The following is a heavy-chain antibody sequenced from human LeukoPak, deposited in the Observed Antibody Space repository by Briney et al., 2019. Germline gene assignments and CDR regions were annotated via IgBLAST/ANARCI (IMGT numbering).Heavy chain of an antibody. J-gene: IGHJ4*02. CDR1: GGSISNSSYY. V-gene: IGHV4-39*07. CDR2: IYYSGST. Sequence: SETLSLTCTVSGGSISNSSYYWGWIRQPPGKGLEWIGSIYYSGSTYYNPSLKSRVTISVDTSKNQFSLNLNSVTAADTAVYFCARGYSSSWYGFDYWGQGTLVTVSS. D-gene: IGHD6-13*01. CDR3: ARGYSSSWYGFDY.